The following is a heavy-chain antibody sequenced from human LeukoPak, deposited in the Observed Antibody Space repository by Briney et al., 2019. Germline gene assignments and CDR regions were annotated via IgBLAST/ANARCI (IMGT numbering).Heavy chain of an antibody. V-gene: IGHV3-53*01. J-gene: IGHJ4*02. Sequence: GGSLSLSCAASGFTVSSNYMNWVRQAPGKGLEWVSVIYGGGNIYYADSVKGRFTISRDNSKNTLYLQMNSLRAEDTAVYYCARGAGYNYPYYFDYWGQGTLVTVSS. CDR2: IYGGGNI. CDR3: ARGAGYNYPYYFDY. D-gene: IGHD5-24*01. CDR1: GFTVSSNY.